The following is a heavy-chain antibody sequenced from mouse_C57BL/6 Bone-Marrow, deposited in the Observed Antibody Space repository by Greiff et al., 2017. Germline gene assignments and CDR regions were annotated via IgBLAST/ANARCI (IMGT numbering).Heavy chain of an antibody. V-gene: IGHV5-4*03. Sequence: EVKLQESGGGLVKPGGSLKLSCAASGFTFSSYAMSWVRQTPEKRLEWVATISDGGSYTYYPDNVKGRFTISRDNAKNNLYLQMSHLKSEDTAMYYCARNGYYAMDYWGQGTSVTVSS. CDR3: ARNGYYAMDY. J-gene: IGHJ4*01. CDR2: ISDGGSYT. CDR1: GFTFSSYA.